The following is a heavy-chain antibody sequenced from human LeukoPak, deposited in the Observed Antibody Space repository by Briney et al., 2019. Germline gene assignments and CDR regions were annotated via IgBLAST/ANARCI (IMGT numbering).Heavy chain of an antibody. CDR2: INPNSGGT. CDR1: GYTFTGYY. CDR3: ARVCELLWFGESLRHFDY. J-gene: IGHJ4*02. Sequence: ASVKVSCKASGYTFTGYYMHWVRQAPGQGLEWMGWINPNSGGTNYAQKFQGRVTMTRDTSISTAYMELSRLRSDDTAVYYCARVCELLWFGESLRHFDYWGQGTLVTVSS. V-gene: IGHV1-2*02. D-gene: IGHD3-10*01.